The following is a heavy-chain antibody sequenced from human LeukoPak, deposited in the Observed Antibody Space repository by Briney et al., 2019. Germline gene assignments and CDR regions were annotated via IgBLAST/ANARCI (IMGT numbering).Heavy chain of an antibody. V-gene: IGHV5-51*01. Sequence: GESLKISCKGSGYSFTSYWIGWVRQMPGKGLEWMGIIYPGDSDTRYSPSFQGQVTISADKSISTAYLQWSSLKASDTAMYYCARLLGYYYGSGSSGYFDLWGRGTQVIVSS. J-gene: IGHJ2*01. CDR2: IYPGDSDT. CDR3: ARLLGYYYGSGSSGYFDL. CDR1: GYSFTSYW. D-gene: IGHD3-10*01.